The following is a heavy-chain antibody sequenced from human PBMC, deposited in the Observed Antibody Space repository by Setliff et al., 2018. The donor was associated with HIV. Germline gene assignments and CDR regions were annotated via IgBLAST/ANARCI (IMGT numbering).Heavy chain of an antibody. CDR2: INSDGSST. CDR1: GFTFSSNW. D-gene: IGHD1-26*01. V-gene: IGHV3-74*01. Sequence: WGSLRLSCAASGFTFSSNWRRWVRQAPGKGLVWVSRINSDGSSTSSRSSYTHYADSVKGRFTISIDNAKNSLYLKMNSLTAEDTAMYYCARNSNSERSNDYWGQGTLVTVSS. J-gene: IGHJ4*02. CDR3: ARNSNSERSNDY.